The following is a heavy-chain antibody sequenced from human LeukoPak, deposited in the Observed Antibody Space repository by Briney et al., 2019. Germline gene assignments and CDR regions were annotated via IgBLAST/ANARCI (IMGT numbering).Heavy chain of an antibody. CDR1: GLSLSNYW. CDR3: ATIIVGATGLDN. Sequence: GGSLRLSCVASGLSLSNYWMHWVRQAPGKGLVWVSRVNIDADYIQYADSVQGRFTVCRDNAKNTLYLQMNSLRDEDTAVYYCATIIVGATGLDNWGQGTLVIVFS. V-gene: IGHV3-74*01. J-gene: IGHJ4*02. D-gene: IGHD1-26*01. CDR2: VNIDADYI.